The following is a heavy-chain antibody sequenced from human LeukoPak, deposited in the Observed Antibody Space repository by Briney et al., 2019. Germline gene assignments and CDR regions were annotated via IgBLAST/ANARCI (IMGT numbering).Heavy chain of an antibody. J-gene: IGHJ4*02. Sequence: PSETLSLTCTVSGGSISSTNSYWGWIRQSPRTGLEWIGNIYSSGRTYYNPSLKSRVTISIDTSENQFSLKLTSVTAADTAVYYCARKREGSTTGIDYWGQGTLVTVSS. D-gene: IGHD1-26*01. CDR2: IYSSGRT. V-gene: IGHV4-39*07. CDR1: GGSISSTNSY. CDR3: ARKREGSTTGIDY.